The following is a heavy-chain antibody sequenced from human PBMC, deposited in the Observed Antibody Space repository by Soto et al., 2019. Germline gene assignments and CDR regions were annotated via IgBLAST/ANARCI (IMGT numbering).Heavy chain of an antibody. CDR3: ARGSLY. Sequence: GGSLRLSCAASGLTVSSNDMSWVRQAPGKGLECVSITYSAGNTYYADPVKGRFIISRDNSKNTLYLQMNSLRADDTAVYYCARGSLYWGQGTLVTVSS. CDR2: TYSAGNT. V-gene: IGHV3-66*01. CDR1: GLTVSSND. J-gene: IGHJ4*01.